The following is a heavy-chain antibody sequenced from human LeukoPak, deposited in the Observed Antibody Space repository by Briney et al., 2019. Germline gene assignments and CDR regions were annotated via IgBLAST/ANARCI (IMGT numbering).Heavy chain of an antibody. CDR2: ILHDGSNK. V-gene: IGHV3-33*08. Sequence: PGRSLRLSCAASGFTFSTYGIHWVRQAPGKGLEWVAVILHDGSNKYYADSVKGRFTISRDNSKNTLYLQMNSLRAEDTALYFCTRAVGPYDYWGQGHLVPVSS. CDR3: TRAVGPYDY. J-gene: IGHJ4*02. CDR1: GFTFSTYG. D-gene: IGHD3-10*01.